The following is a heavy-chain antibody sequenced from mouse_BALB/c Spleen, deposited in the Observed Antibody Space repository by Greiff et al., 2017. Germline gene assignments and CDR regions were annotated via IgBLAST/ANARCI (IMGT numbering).Heavy chain of an antibody. D-gene: IGHD2-2*01. CDR3: ARDGYDRGFAY. CDR1: GFNIKDTY. J-gene: IGHJ3*01. Sequence: EVKLVESGAELVKPGASVKLSCTASGFNIKDTYMHWVKQRPEQGLEWIGRIDPANGNTKYDPKFQGKATITADTSSNTAYLQLSSLTSEDTAVYYCARDGYDRGFAYWGQGTLVTVSA. CDR2: IDPANGNT. V-gene: IGHV14-3*02.